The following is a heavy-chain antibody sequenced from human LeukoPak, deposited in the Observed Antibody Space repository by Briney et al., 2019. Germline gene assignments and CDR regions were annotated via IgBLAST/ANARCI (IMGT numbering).Heavy chain of an antibody. Sequence: GGSLRLSCTASELTFSSYWMSWVRQAPGKGLEWVANIKQDGSEKYYVDSVKGRFTISRDNAKNSLYLQMNSLRAEDTAVYYCARDLESLKAGVVPAFFDYWGQGTLVTVSA. CDR2: IKQDGSEK. CDR1: ELTFSSYW. J-gene: IGHJ4*02. CDR3: ARDLESLKAGVVPAFFDY. V-gene: IGHV3-7*01. D-gene: IGHD2-2*01.